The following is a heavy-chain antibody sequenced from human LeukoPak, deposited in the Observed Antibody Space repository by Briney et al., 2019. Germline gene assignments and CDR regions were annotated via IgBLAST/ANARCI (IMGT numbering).Heavy chain of an antibody. J-gene: IGHJ4*02. V-gene: IGHV3-20*04. Sequence: GGSLRLSCAASGFTFDDYAMSWVRQTPGKGLEWVSGTNWDGGSTGYADSVKGRFTISRDNAKNSLYLQMNSLRVEDTAMYYCAIVGLRRPPARDCCGDCPLDYWGQGTLVSVSS. D-gene: IGHD2-21*02. CDR3: AIVGLRRPPARDCCGDCPLDY. CDR1: GFTFDDYA. CDR2: TNWDGGST.